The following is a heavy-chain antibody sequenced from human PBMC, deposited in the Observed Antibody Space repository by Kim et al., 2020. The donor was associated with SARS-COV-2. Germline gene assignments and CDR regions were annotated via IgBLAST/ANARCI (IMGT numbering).Heavy chain of an antibody. CDR1: GYTFTDYG. CDR2: IDSDNGNT. D-gene: IGHD1-26*01. J-gene: IGHJ4*02. V-gene: IGHV1-18*01. Sequence: ASVKVSCKASGYTFTDYGFSWVRQAPGQGLAWMGWIDSDNGNTNYSQNLQGRVTMTADTSTSTAYMVLMSLSSDDTAMYYCVRGHYGKIVGEYWGQGTLVTVSS. CDR3: VRGHYGKIVGEY.